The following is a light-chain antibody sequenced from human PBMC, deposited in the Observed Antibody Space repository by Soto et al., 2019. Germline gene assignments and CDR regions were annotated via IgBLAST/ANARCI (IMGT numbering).Light chain of an antibody. CDR3: QQYYSYPRT. CDR2: AAS. J-gene: IGKJ1*01. V-gene: IGKV1-8*01. CDR1: QGISSY. Sequence: AIRMTQSPSSFPASTGDRVTLTCRASQGISSYLAWYQQKPGKAPKLLIYAASTLQSGVPSRFSDSGSGTDFTLTISCLQSEDFATYYCQQYYSYPRTFGQGTKVDI.